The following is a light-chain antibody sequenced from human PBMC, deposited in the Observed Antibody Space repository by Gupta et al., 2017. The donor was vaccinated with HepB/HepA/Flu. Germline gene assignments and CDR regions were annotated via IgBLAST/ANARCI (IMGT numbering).Light chain of an antibody. CDR3: QQEVKTPGT. Sequence: DIVMTQSPDSLVVSLGERATINCKSSQSVFFGFNNKNYLAWYQQKPGQPPKLLIYWASTRESGVPDRFSGSGSGTDFTLTINGLQTADVAVYYCQQEVKTPGTFGQGTKVEIK. CDR2: WAS. J-gene: IGKJ1*01. V-gene: IGKV4-1*01. CDR1: QSVFFGFNNKNY.